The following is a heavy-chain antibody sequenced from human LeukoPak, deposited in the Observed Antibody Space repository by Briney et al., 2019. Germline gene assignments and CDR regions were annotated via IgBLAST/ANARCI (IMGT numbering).Heavy chain of an antibody. CDR1: GFTFSSYA. Sequence: GRSLRLSCAASGFTFSSYAMHWVRQAPGKGLEWVAVISYDGSNKYYADSVKGRFTISRDNSKNTLYLQMNSLRAEDTAVYYCARWYSSSWRIIDYWGQGTLVTVSS. CDR2: ISYDGSNK. V-gene: IGHV3-30-3*01. CDR3: ARWYSSSWRIIDY. D-gene: IGHD6-13*01. J-gene: IGHJ4*02.